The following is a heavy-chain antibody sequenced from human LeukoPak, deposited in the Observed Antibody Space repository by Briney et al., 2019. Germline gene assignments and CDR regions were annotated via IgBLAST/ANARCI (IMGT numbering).Heavy chain of an antibody. J-gene: IGHJ4*02. CDR3: AREYYYDSSGPYYFDY. V-gene: IGHV4-39*07. D-gene: IGHD3-22*01. Sequence: PSETLSLTCTVSGGSISSSSYYWGWIRQPPGKGLEWIGSIYYSGTTYYNPSLKSRVTISVDTSKNQFSLKLSSVTAADTAVYYCAREYYYDSSGPYYFDYWGQGTLVTVSS. CDR1: GGSISSSSYY. CDR2: IYYSGTT.